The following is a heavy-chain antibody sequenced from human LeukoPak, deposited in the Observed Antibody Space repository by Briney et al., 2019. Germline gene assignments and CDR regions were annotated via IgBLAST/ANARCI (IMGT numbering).Heavy chain of an antibody. CDR3: ATYYYDSSGYYAEYFQH. D-gene: IGHD3-22*01. V-gene: IGHV1-2*02. CDR2: INPNSGGT. CDR1: GYTFTGYY. Sequence: ASVKVSCKASGYTFTGYYMHWVRQAPGQGLEWMGWINPNSGGTNYAQKFQGRVTMTRDTSISTAYMELSSLRSEDTAVYYCATYYYDSSGYYAEYFQHWGQGTLVTVSS. J-gene: IGHJ1*01.